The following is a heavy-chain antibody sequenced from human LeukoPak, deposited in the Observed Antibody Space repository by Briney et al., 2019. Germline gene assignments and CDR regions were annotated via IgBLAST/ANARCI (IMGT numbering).Heavy chain of an antibody. D-gene: IGHD3-10*01. Sequence: PGGSLRLSCAASGFTFSSYSMNWVRQAPGKGLEWVSSISSSSSYIYYADSVKGRFTISRDNAKNSLYLQMNSLRAEDTAVYYCARDMTVIDPGTPILWGQETLVTVSS. CDR2: ISSSSSYI. V-gene: IGHV3-21*01. CDR1: GFTFSSYS. J-gene: IGHJ4*02. CDR3: ARDMTVIDPGTPIL.